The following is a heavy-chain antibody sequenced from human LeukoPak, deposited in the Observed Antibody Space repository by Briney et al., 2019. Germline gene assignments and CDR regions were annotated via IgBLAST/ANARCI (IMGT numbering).Heavy chain of an antibody. D-gene: IGHD4-23*01. J-gene: IGHJ3*01. Sequence: PGGSLRLSCAASGFTFSSYGMHWVRQAPGKGLEWVAVIWYDGSNKYYADSVKGRFTISRDISKNTVYLQMNSLRAEDTAVYYCAILTTVATATDVWGRGTMVTVSS. CDR2: IWYDGSNK. CDR3: AILTTVATATDV. CDR1: GFTFSSYG. V-gene: IGHV3-33*01.